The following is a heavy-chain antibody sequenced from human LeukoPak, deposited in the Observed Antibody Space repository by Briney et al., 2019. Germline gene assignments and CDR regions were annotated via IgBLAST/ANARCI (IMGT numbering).Heavy chain of an antibody. Sequence: ASVKVSCKASGYTFTSYGISWVRQAPGQGLEWMGWISAYNGNTNYAQKLQGRVTMTTDTSTSTAYMELRSLRSDDTAVYYCARLYYDRSGYSNYFDYWGQGTLVTVSS. J-gene: IGHJ4*02. D-gene: IGHD3-22*01. CDR3: ARLYYDRSGYSNYFDY. CDR1: GYTFTSYG. V-gene: IGHV1-18*01. CDR2: ISAYNGNT.